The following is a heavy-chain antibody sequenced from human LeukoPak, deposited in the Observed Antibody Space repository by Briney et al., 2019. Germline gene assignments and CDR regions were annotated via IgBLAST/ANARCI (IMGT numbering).Heavy chain of an antibody. CDR2: ISAYNGNT. V-gene: IGHV1-18*01. J-gene: IGHJ4*02. D-gene: IGHD3-9*01. CDR1: DYTFTSYG. CDR3: ARGDILTGPIIRGLYFDY. Sequence: ASVKVSCKASDYTFTSYGISWVRQAPGQGLEWMGWISAYNGNTNYAQKLQGRVTMTTDTSTSTAYMELRSLRSDDTAVYYCARGDILTGPIIRGLYFDYWGQGTLVTVSS.